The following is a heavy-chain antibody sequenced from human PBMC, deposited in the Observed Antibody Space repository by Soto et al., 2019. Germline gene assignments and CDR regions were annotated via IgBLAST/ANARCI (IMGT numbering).Heavy chain of an antibody. J-gene: IGHJ4*02. CDR3: AREPLAHSYFDL. V-gene: IGHV4-31*03. CDR2: IYYSGST. CDR1: GGSISSGGYY. Sequence: PSETLSLTCTVSGGSISSGGYYWSWIRQHPGKGLEWIGYIYYSGSTYYNPSLKSRVTISVDTSKNQFSLRLASVTAADTAVYFCAREPLAHSYFDLWGQGTLVTVSS.